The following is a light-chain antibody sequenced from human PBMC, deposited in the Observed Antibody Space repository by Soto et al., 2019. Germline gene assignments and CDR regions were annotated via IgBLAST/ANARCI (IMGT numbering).Light chain of an antibody. Sequence: QAVVTQPPSSSASPGESASLTCTLPSDINVGSYNIDWYQQKPGSPPRYLLYYYSDSDKGQGSGVPSRFSGSKDASANTGILLISGLHSEDEADYYCMIWPSMPTVVFGGGTKLTVL. CDR2: YYSDSDK. CDR1: SDINVGSYN. CDR3: MIWPSMPTVV. V-gene: IGLV5-37*01. J-gene: IGLJ2*01.